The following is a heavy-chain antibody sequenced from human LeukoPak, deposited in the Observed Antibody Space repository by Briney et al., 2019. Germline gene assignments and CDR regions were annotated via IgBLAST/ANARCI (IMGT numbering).Heavy chain of an antibody. J-gene: IGHJ4*02. CDR2: LYRGGAT. Sequence: PGRSLRLSCEVSGFTVSTTYISSVRQAPGQGLEWVSILYRGGATYYADSVKGRFSISRHDSNNTLFLQMNSLRPEDTAVYYCARGDYYDDCGYSDWGQGTLVTVSS. CDR3: ARGDYYDDCGYSD. D-gene: IGHD3-22*01. CDR1: GFTVSTTY. V-gene: IGHV3-53*04.